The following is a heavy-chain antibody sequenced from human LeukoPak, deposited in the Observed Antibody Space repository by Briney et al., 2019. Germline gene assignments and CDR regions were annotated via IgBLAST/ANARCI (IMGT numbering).Heavy chain of an antibody. CDR2: IWYDGSNK. CDR1: GFTFSTYG. Sequence: GGSLRLSCAASGFTFSTYGMHWVRQAPGKGLEWVAVIWYDGSNKYHADSVKGRFAISRDNSKNTLYLQMNSLRAEGTAVYYCAKGDSGSYGALDIWGQGTMVTVSS. CDR3: AKGDSGSYGALDI. V-gene: IGHV3-33*06. J-gene: IGHJ3*02. D-gene: IGHD1-26*01.